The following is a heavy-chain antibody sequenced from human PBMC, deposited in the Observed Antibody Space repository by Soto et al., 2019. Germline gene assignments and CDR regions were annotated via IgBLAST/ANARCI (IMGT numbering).Heavy chain of an antibody. CDR1: GFTFSSHW. CDR3: ARERGTYRYAFDI. Sequence: EVPLVESGGGLVQPGGSLRLSCIASGFTFSSHWMSWVRQAPGKGLEWVANIQQDGNGKYYVDSVKGRFTISRDNAKNSLSLQMNSLRVEDTAVFYCARERGTYRYAFDIWGQGTMVTVSS. J-gene: IGHJ3*02. CDR2: IQQDGNGK. V-gene: IGHV3-7*01. D-gene: IGHD3-16*02.